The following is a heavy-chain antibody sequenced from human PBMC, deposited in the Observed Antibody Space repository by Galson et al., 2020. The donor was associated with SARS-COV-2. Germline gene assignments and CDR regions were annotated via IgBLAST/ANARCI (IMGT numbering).Heavy chain of an antibody. CDR1: GGSISSGDNY. J-gene: IGHJ4*01. V-gene: IGHV4-31*03. Sequence: SQTLSLTCTDSGGSISSGDNYWNWIRHHTGKGLEWLGYIYYSGDIYYNPSLKSRVTISVDTSKNQFSLKLSSVTAADTAVYYCARGGAGWSYLIDYWGQGTLVTVSS. CDR3: ARGGAGWSYLIDY. CDR2: IYYSGDI. D-gene: IGHD3-10*01.